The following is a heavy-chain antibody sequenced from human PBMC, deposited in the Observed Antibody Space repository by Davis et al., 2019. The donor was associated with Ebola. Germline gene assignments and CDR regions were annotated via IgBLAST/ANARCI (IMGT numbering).Heavy chain of an antibody. CDR2: ISASGDAT. CDR3: AKGMNSGYIVPFDY. Sequence: GGSLRLSCAASGFTLSSFAMGWVRQAPGKGLEWVSAISASGDATYYADSVKGRFTISSDHSKNMLSLQMNSLRAEDTAVYYCAKGMNSGYIVPFDYWGQGTQVTVSS. CDR1: GFTLSSFA. J-gene: IGHJ4*02. V-gene: IGHV3-23*01. D-gene: IGHD5/OR15-5a*01.